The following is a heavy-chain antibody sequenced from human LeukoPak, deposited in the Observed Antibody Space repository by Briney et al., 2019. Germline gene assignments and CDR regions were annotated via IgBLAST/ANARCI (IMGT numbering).Heavy chain of an antibody. CDR1: GFTFSSYG. J-gene: IGHJ3*02. CDR3: AKEAATDSDAFDI. Sequence: GGSLRLSCTASGFTFSSYGMSWVRQAPGKGLEWVSAISGSGGSTYYVDSVKGRFTISRDNSKNTLYLQMNSLRAEDTALFYCAKEAATDSDAFDIWGQGTMVTVSS. V-gene: IGHV3-23*01. D-gene: IGHD6-25*01. CDR2: ISGSGGST.